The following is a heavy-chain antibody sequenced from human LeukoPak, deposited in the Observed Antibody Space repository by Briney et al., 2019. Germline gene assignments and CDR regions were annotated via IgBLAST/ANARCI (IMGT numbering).Heavy chain of an antibody. CDR2: ISGSGGST. CDR3: AKMLRYFDWLSIFDY. V-gene: IGHV3-23*01. D-gene: IGHD3-9*01. J-gene: IGHJ4*02. CDR1: GFTFSSYA. Sequence: GGSLRLSCAASGFTFSSYAMSWVRQAPGKGLEWVSAISGSGGSTYYADSAKGRFTISRDNSKNTLYLQMNSLRAEDTAVYYCAKMLRYFDWLSIFDYWGQGTLVTVSS.